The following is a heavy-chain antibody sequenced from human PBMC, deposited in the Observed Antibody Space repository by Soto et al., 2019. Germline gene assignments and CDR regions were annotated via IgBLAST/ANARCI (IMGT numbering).Heavy chain of an antibody. CDR3: ATQEVGGSYVYTFDP. Sequence: PSETLSLTCSLSGGSFSPNYWSWIRQSPGKGLEWVGYFHYSGTTSYNPSLKSRVSISVDTSKNHFSLKLSSVTAADTAVYYCATQEVGGSYVYTFDPWGQGTLVTVSS. CDR1: GGSFSPNY. J-gene: IGHJ5*02. D-gene: IGHD1-26*01. V-gene: IGHV4-59*08. CDR2: FHYSGTT.